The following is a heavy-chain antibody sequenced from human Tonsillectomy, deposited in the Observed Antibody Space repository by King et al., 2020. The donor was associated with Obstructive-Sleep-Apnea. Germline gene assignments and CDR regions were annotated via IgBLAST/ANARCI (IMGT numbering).Heavy chain of an antibody. J-gene: IGHJ4*02. CDR3: ARIVDGD. Sequence: QVQLQQWGAGLLKPSETLSLTCAVYGGSFSGYYWSWIRQSPGKGLEWIGAINHSGSTNYNPSLKSRVTISVDTSKNQFSLKLNSVTAADTAVYYCARIVDGDWGQGTLVTVSS. CDR2: INHSGST. V-gene: IGHV4-34*01. D-gene: IGHD1-26*01. CDR1: GGSFSGYY.